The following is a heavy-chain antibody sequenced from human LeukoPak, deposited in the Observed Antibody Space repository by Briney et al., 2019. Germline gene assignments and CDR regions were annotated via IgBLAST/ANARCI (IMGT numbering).Heavy chain of an antibody. CDR1: GYTFTGYY. Sequence: ASVKVSCKASGYTFTGYYMHWVRQAPGQGLEWMGWINPNSGGTNYAQKFQGRVTMTRDTSISTAYMELSRPRSDDTAVYYCARTGYSGYDPAIDYWGQGTLVTVSS. CDR3: ARTGYSGYDPAIDY. CDR2: INPNSGGT. V-gene: IGHV1-2*02. D-gene: IGHD5-12*01. J-gene: IGHJ4*02.